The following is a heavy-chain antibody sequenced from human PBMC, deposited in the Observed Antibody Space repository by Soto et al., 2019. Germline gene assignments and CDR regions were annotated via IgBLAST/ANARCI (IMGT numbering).Heavy chain of an antibody. CDR2: ISSSSSYI. CDR1: GFTFSSYS. V-gene: IGHV3-21*01. J-gene: IGHJ4*02. Sequence: GGSLRLSCAASGFTFSSYSMNWVRQAPGKGLEWVSSISSSSSYIYYADSVKGRFTISRDNAKNSLYLQMNSLRAEDTAVYYCARNYYDSSGYSLSTAGDWGQGTLVTVSS. D-gene: IGHD3-22*01. CDR3: ARNYYDSSGYSLSTAGD.